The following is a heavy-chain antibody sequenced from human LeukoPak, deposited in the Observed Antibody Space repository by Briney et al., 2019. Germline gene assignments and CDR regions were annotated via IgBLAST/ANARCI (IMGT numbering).Heavy chain of an antibody. V-gene: IGHV3-21*01. J-gene: IGHJ4*02. Sequence: GVSLRLSCAASGFTFNDYTMNWVRQAPGKGLEWVSSISSSSSYIYYVDPVKGRFTISRDNAKNSLYLQMNSQRVEDTAVYYCARDSYDSSGYYSGLGFWGQGTVVTVSS. D-gene: IGHD3-22*01. CDR2: ISSSSSYI. CDR3: ARDSYDSSGYYSGLGF. CDR1: GFTFNDYT.